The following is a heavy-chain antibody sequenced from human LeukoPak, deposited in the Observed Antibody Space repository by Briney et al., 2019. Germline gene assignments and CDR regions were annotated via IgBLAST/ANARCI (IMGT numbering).Heavy chain of an antibody. CDR1: GFTFSSYA. Sequence: GASLRLSCAASGFTFSSYAMSWVRQAPGKGLEWVSAISGSGGGTYYADSVKGRFTISRDNSKNTLYLQMNSLRAEDTAVYYCAKGDYYDSSGSSYNYYYGMDVWGQGTTVTVSS. J-gene: IGHJ6*02. V-gene: IGHV3-23*01. CDR2: ISGSGGGT. D-gene: IGHD3-22*01. CDR3: AKGDYYDSSGSSYNYYYGMDV.